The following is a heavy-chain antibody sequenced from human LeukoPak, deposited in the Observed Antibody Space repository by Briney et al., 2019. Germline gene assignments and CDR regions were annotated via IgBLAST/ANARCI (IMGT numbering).Heavy chain of an antibody. CDR1: GFTFSSYS. Sequence: SGGSLRLSCAASGFTFSSYSMNWVRQAPGKGLEWVSSISGSSSYIYYADSVKGRFTISRDNAKNSLYLQMNSLRAEDTAVYYCARDVVVPAAYFDYWGQGTLVTVSS. CDR3: ARDVVVPAAYFDY. CDR2: ISGSSSYI. V-gene: IGHV3-21*01. J-gene: IGHJ4*02. D-gene: IGHD2-2*01.